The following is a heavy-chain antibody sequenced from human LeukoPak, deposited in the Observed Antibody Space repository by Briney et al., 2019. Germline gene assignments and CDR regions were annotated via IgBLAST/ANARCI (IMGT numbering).Heavy chain of an antibody. CDR1: GFSLSDHY. Sequence: GGSLRLSCAASGFSLSDHYMDWVRQAPGKGLGWITHIRNKDGGYTTYYAASVKGRFTISRDDSKNSLYLQMDSLKTEDTAVYYCVRNHRHWFDPWGQGTLVTVSS. V-gene: IGHV3-72*01. CDR2: IRNKDGGYTT. CDR3: VRNHRHWFDP. J-gene: IGHJ5*02.